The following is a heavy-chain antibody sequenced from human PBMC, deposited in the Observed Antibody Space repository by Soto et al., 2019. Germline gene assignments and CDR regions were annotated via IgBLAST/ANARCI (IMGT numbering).Heavy chain of an antibody. J-gene: IGHJ6*02. CDR2: IDPSDSYT. CDR1: GYSFTSYW. CDR3: ASNANCSSTSCYLMDV. Sequence: GESLKISCKGSGYSFTSYWISWVRQMPGKGLEWMGRIDPSDSYTNYSPSFQGHVTISADKSISTAYLQWSSLKASDTAMYYCASNANCSSTSCYLMDVWGQGTTVTVSS. D-gene: IGHD2-2*01. V-gene: IGHV5-10-1*01.